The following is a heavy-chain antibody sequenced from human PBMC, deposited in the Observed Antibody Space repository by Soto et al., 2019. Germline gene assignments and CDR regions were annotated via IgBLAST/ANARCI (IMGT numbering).Heavy chain of an antibody. CDR1: GFTFNTDA. Sequence: EVQLLESGGGLVQPGGSLRVSCAASGFTFNTDAMNWVRQAPGKGLEWVSGISGRGDRTYYADSVKGRFTISRDNSKKTLYLQMNSLRAEDTAIYYCAKSPRRGYEPPWDYWGQGTLVTVSS. V-gene: IGHV3-23*01. D-gene: IGHD5-12*01. CDR2: ISGRGDRT. J-gene: IGHJ4*02. CDR3: AKSPRRGYEPPWDY.